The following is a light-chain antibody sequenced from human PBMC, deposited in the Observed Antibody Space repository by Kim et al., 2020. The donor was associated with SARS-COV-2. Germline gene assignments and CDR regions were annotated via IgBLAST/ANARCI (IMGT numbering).Light chain of an antibody. CDR3: CSYAGTYTWV. V-gene: IGLV2-11*01. CDR1: GSDVGGYDY. CDR2: DVS. Sequence: QSALTQPRSVSGSPGQSVTISCTGAGSDVGGYDYVSWYQQNPGKAPKLMIYDVSKRPSGVPDRFSGSKSGNTASLTISGVQAEDEADYYCCSYAGTYTWVFGGGTKLTVL. J-gene: IGLJ3*02.